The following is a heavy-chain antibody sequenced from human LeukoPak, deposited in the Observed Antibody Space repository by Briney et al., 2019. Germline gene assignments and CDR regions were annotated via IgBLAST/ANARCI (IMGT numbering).Heavy chain of an antibody. J-gene: IGHJ4*02. D-gene: IGHD6-13*01. CDR2: IKQDGSEK. CDR1: GFTFSSYW. Sequence: GGSLRLSCAASGFTFSSYWMSWVRQAPGKGLEWVANIKQDGSEKYYVDSVKGRFTISRDNAKNSLYLQMNSLRAEDTAVYYCARGYSSSWLYSGPDYWGQGTLVTVSS. CDR3: ARGYSSSWLYSGPDY. V-gene: IGHV3-7*04.